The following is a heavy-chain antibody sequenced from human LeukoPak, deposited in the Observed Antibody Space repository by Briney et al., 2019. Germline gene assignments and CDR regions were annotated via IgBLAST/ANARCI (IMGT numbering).Heavy chain of an antibody. CDR2: IRFDGSNK. CDR1: GFTISNYG. D-gene: IGHD2-2*02. Sequence: GGSLRLSCAASGFTISNYGMHWVRQAPGKGLEWVSFIRFDGSNKYYADSVKGRFTISRDNAKNTLYLQMNSLRAEDTAVYYCAREYCSSTSCYTSYDYWGQGTLVTVSS. V-gene: IGHV3-30*02. J-gene: IGHJ4*02. CDR3: AREYCSSTSCYTSYDY.